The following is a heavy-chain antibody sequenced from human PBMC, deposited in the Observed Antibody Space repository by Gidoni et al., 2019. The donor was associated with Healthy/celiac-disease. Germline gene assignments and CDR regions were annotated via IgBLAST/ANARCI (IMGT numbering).Heavy chain of an antibody. V-gene: IGHV3-23*01. Sequence: EVQLLESGGGLVQPGGSLRLSCAASGFTFSSYAMSWVRQAPGKGLEWVSAISGSGGSTYYADSVKGRFTISRDNSKNTLYLQMNSLRAEDTAVYYCAKEPREVSWYQYYFDYWGQGTLVTVSS. CDR1: GFTFSSYA. D-gene: IGHD6-13*01. CDR2: ISGSGGST. J-gene: IGHJ4*02. CDR3: AKEPREVSWYQYYFDY.